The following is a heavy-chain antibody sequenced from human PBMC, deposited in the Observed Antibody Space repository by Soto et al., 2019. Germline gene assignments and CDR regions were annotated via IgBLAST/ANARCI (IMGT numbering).Heavy chain of an antibody. CDR3: AKDWPGTSSVTSDY. D-gene: IGHD4-17*01. CDR1: GFDFSSYA. CDR2: ITYTGDTT. V-gene: IGHV3-23*01. J-gene: IGHJ4*02. Sequence: DVYLLESGGTLVQPGGSLRLSCAASGFDFSSYAMTWVRQAPGKGLEWVSGITYTGDTTYYADSVKGRFTISRDNYRNTLYLQMNSLRADDTAMYFCAKDWPGTSSVTSDYWAQGTLVTVSS.